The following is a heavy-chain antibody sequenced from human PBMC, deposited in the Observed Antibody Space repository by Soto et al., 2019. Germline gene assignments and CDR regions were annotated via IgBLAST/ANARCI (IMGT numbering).Heavy chain of an antibody. J-gene: IGHJ6*03. Sequence: SLRLSCAASGFTFDDYAMHWVRQAPGKGLEWVSGITWNSGSIGYADSVKGRFTISRDNAKNSLYLQMNSLRAKDTALYYCAKDGGYANYYYCYMDVWGKGTTVTVSS. D-gene: IGHD5-12*01. CDR3: AKDGGYANYYYCYMDV. V-gene: IGHV3-9*01. CDR2: ITWNSGSI. CDR1: GFTFDDYA.